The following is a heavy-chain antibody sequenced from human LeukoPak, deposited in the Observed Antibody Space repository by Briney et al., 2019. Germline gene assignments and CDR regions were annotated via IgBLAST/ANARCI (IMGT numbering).Heavy chain of an antibody. CDR1: GGSISSYY. V-gene: IGHV4-59*01. CDR3: ARAEVKTNYDFDY. CDR2: IYYSGST. D-gene: IGHD4/OR15-4a*01. J-gene: IGHJ4*02. Sequence: PSETLSLTWTVSGGSISSYYWSWIRQPRGKGLEWIGYIYYSGSTNYNPSLKSRVTISVDTSKNQFSLKLSSVTAADTAVYYCARAEVKTNYDFDYWGQGTLVTVSS.